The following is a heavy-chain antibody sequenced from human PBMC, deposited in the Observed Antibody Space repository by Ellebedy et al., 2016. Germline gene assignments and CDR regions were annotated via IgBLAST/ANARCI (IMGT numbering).Heavy chain of an antibody. CDR3: VKDVKPDDIYFDF. Sequence: GESLKISXAASGFTFSNYDMGWVRQAPGKGLEWVSLISARGDRTYNADSVKGRFTISRDNSKNTLDLQMSSLRVEDTAVYYCVKDVKPDDIYFDFWGQGTLVTVSS. CDR1: GFTFSNYD. J-gene: IGHJ4*02. V-gene: IGHV3-23*01. CDR2: ISARGDRT.